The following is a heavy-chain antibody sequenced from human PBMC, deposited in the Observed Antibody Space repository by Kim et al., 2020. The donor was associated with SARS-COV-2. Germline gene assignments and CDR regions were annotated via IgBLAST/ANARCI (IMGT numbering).Heavy chain of an antibody. D-gene: IGHD3-10*01. V-gene: IGHV4-59*08. CDR2: LYYTGIS. J-gene: IGHJ5*01. CDR1: GDSISSYY. Sequence: SETLSLTCTVSGDSISSYYWSWIRQPPGKALEWIGHLYYTGISNYNPSLKSRVTMSVDTSKNQLSLKVRSVTAADTAVYYCARQFWFGPKKYSWFDSWGQETLVIVSS. CDR3: ARQFWFGPKKYSWFDS.